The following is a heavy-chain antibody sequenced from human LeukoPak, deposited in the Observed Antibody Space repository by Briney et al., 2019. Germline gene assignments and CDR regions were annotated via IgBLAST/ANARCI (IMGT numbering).Heavy chain of an antibody. J-gene: IGHJ6*02. CDR1: GGSISSGSYY. V-gene: IGHV4-61*02. Sequence: SETLSLTCTVSGGSISSGSYYWSWIRQPAGKGLEWIGRIYTSGSTNYNPSLKSRVTISVDTSKNQFSLKLSSVTAADTAVYYCARDSGYSYGHYYYYGMDVWGQGTTVTVSS. CDR2: IYTSGST. D-gene: IGHD5-18*01. CDR3: ARDSGYSYGHYYYYGMDV.